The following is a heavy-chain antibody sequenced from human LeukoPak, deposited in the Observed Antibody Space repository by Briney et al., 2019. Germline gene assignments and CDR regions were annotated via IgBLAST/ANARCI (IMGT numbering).Heavy chain of an antibody. CDR2: FDPEDGET. V-gene: IGHV1-24*01. CDR3: AITIYCSGGSCENYFDY. CDR1: GYTFTGYY. J-gene: IGHJ4*02. Sequence: ASVKVSCKASGYTFTGYYMHWVRQAPGQGLEWMGGFDPEDGETIYAQKFQGRVTMTEDTSTDTAYMELSSLRSEDAAVYYCAITIYCSGGSCENYFDYWGQGTLVTVSS. D-gene: IGHD2-15*01.